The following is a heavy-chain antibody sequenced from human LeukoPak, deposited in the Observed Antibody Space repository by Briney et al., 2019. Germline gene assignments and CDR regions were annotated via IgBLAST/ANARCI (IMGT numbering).Heavy chain of an antibody. D-gene: IGHD4-17*01. Sequence: SETLSLTCTVSGGSISTSNYYWGWIRQPPGKGLEWIGNIFYSGSTYYSPSLRSRVTISLDTSRNQFSLKLNSVTAADTAVYYCARLSTVTTSFDYWGQGTLVTVSS. V-gene: IGHV4-39*07. CDR3: ARLSTVTTSFDY. CDR1: GGSISTSNYY. CDR2: IFYSGST. J-gene: IGHJ4*02.